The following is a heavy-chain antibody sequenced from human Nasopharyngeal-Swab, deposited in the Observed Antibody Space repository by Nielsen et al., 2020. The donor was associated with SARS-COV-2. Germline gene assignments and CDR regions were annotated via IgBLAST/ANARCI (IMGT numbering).Heavy chain of an antibody. D-gene: IGHD2-15*01. J-gene: IGHJ3*02. CDR2: ISWNSGSI. CDR3: AKDIEVDIVVVVAANAFDI. Sequence: SLKISCAASGFTFDDYAMHWVRQAPGKGLEWVPGISWNSGSIGYADSVKGRFTISRDNAKNSLYLQMNSLRAEDTALYYCAKDIEVDIVVVVAANAFDIWGQGTMVTVSS. CDR1: GFTFDDYA. V-gene: IGHV3-9*01.